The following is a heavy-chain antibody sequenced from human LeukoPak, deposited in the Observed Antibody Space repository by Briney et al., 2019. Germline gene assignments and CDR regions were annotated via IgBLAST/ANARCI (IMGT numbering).Heavy chain of an antibody. D-gene: IGHD3-22*01. V-gene: IGHV1-2*02. CDR3: ARGRLYYYDSSAYFDY. CDR1: GYTFTGYY. CDR2: INPNSGGT. J-gene: IGHJ4*02. Sequence: ASVKVSCKASGYTFTGYYMHWVRQAPGQGLEWVGWINPNSGGTNYAQKFQGRVTMTRDTSISTAYMELSRLRSDDTAVYYCARGRLYYYDSSAYFDYWGQGTLVTVSS.